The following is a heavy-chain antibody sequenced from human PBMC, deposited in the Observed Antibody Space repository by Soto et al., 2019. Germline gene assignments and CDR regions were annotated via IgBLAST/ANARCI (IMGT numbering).Heavy chain of an antibody. CDR3: ARARWRTEVGLLSPPLRDYYHYGMDV. CDR1: GYTFTGYY. J-gene: IGHJ6*02. CDR2: INPNSGGT. D-gene: IGHD1-26*01. Sequence: APVKVSCKASGYTFTGYYMHWVRQAPGQGLEWMGWINPNSGGTNYAQKFQGWVTMTRDTSISTAYMELSRLRSDDTAVYYCARARWRTEVGLLSPPLRDYYHYGMDVWGEGTTVTVSS. V-gene: IGHV1-2*04.